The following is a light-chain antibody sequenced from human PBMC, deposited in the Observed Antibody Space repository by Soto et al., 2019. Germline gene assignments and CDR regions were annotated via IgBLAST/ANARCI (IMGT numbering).Light chain of an antibody. V-gene: IGKV1-12*01. Sequence: IQMTQSPSSVSASVGDRVIMPFRARQGTSSWLVWYRQKPGKAPKLLIYAASSLQSAVPSRFSGSGSGTDFTLTISGLKLEDLATYYCHQVISYPWTFGQGTKVDIK. CDR1: QGTSSW. CDR3: HQVISYPWT. J-gene: IGKJ1*01. CDR2: AAS.